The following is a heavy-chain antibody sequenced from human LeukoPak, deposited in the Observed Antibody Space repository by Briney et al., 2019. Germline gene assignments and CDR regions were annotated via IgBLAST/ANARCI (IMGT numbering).Heavy chain of an antibody. D-gene: IGHD5-12*01. CDR3: AKMGRGSNIGAPYFDY. V-gene: IGHV3-30*02. Sequence: GGSLRLSCAASGVIFSNYGRHWVRQAPGKVLEWVASMLFDGSNRFHADSVKGRFTISRDNSNKTLHLQMNSVPPDDTGEYCCAKMGRGSNIGAPYFDYWGQGALVTVSS. J-gene: IGHJ4*02. CDR1: GVIFSNYG. CDR2: MLFDGSNR.